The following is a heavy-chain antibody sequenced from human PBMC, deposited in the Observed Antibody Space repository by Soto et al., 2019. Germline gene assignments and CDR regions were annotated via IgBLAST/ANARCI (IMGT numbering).Heavy chain of an antibody. J-gene: IGHJ4*02. Sequence: PGGSLRLSCAASGFTFSDYYMSWIRQAPGKGLEWVSYISSSSSYTNYADSVKGRFTISRDNAKNSLYLQMNSLRAEDTAVYYCARVYLYDYVWGSYRYDYDYWGQGTLVTVSS. D-gene: IGHD3-16*02. CDR1: GFTFSDYY. V-gene: IGHV3-11*06. CDR3: ARVYLYDYVWGSYRYDYDY. CDR2: ISSSSSYT.